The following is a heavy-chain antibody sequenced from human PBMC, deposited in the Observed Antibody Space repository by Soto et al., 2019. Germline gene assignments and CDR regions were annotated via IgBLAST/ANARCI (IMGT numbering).Heavy chain of an antibody. CDR3: ASPCITVWGDYYYYYMDV. J-gene: IGHJ6*03. V-gene: IGHV3-33*01. CDR1: GFTFSSYG. Sequence: GGSLRLSCAASGFTFSSYGMHWVRQAPGKGLEWVAVIWYDGSNKYYADSVKGRFTISRDNSKTTLYLQMNSLRAEEMAVYYCASPCITVWGDYYYYYMDVWGKGTTVTVSS. CDR2: IWYDGSNK. D-gene: IGHD3-3*01.